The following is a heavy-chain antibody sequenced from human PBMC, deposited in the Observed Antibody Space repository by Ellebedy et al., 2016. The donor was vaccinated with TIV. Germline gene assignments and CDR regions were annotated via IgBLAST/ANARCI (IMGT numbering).Heavy chain of an antibody. V-gene: IGHV4-34*01. J-gene: IGHJ6*03. CDR1: GGSFSGYY. CDR3: ARGHCSSTSCYKGYYYYMDV. CDR2: INHSGST. D-gene: IGHD2-2*02. Sequence: GSLRLYXAVYGGSFSGYYWSWIRQPPGKGLEWIGEINHSGSTNYNPSLKSRVTISVDTSKNQFSLKLSSVTAADTAVYYCARGHCSSTSCYKGYYYYMDVWGKGTTVTVSS.